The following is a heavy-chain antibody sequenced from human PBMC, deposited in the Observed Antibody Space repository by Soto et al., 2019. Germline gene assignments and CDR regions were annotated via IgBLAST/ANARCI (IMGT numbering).Heavy chain of an antibody. V-gene: IGHV4-30-2*01. CDR3: ARGGGSDSFDY. CDR1: GASITYGGYS. D-gene: IGHD1-26*01. Sequence: QLQLHESGSGLVKPSQTLSLTCTVSGASITYGGYSWSWIRQPPGKGLEWIGYINHLETTFYNPSFESRLSLSIDRAKNQFSLNLNSMSAADRAVYFCARGGGSDSFDYWGQGILVTVSS. J-gene: IGHJ4*02. CDR2: INHLETT.